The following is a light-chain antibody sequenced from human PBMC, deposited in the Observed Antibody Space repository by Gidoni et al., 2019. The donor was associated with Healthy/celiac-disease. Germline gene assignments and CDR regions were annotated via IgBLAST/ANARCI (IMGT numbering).Light chain of an antibody. J-gene: IGLJ1*01. Sequence: QSALTQPASVSGSPVQSITISCTGTSSDVGSYNLVSWYQQHPGKAPKLMIYEGSKRPSGVSNRFSGSKSGNTASLTIPGLQAEDEADYYCCSYAGSSTYVFGTGTKVTVL. CDR1: SSDVGSYNL. V-gene: IGLV2-23*01. CDR2: EGS. CDR3: CSYAGSSTYV.